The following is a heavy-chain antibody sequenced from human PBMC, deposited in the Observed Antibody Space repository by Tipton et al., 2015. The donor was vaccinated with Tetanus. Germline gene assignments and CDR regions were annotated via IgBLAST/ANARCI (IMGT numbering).Heavy chain of an antibody. V-gene: IGHV3-53*01. J-gene: IGHJ4*02. D-gene: IGHD1-20*01. CDR1: GVTVSGNY. Sequence: SLRLSCAASGVTVSGNYMSWVRQAPGKGLEWASVIYTGGSADYTDSVKGRFTISRDNSNNSLSLQMNSLRIDDTAVYYCAFRTNWRFSRGFDCWGQGTLVTVSS. CDR3: AFRTNWRFSRGFDC. CDR2: IYTGGSA.